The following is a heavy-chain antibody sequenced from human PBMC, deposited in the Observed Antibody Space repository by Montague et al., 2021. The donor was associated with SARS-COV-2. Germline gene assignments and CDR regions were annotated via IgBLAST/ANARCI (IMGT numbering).Heavy chain of an antibody. CDR3: ARLPFWADFVVVVPAPDF. D-gene: IGHD2-15*01. CDR2: IYNSATT. Sequence: SETLSLTCTVSGGSITNSNFYWGWLRQPPGQVLEWIGTIYNSATTYYNSSLKSRVTISVDTSKNQFSLKLSSVTAADTAVYYCARLPFWADFVVVVPAPDFWGQGTLVTVSS. V-gene: IGHV4-39*01. CDR1: GGSITNSNFY. J-gene: IGHJ4*02.